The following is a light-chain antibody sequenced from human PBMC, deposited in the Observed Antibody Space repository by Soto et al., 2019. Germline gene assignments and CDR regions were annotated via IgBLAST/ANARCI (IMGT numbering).Light chain of an antibody. CDR1: QSVYSY. J-gene: IGKJ5*01. Sequence: EIVLTQSPATLSLSPGERATLSCRASQSVYSYLAWYQQKPGQAPRLLIYDASNRASGIPARFSGSGSGTDFTLTISSLEAEDFAVYYCQQRSNWHPSITFGQGTRPEIK. V-gene: IGKV3-11*01. CDR2: DAS. CDR3: QQRSNWHPSIT.